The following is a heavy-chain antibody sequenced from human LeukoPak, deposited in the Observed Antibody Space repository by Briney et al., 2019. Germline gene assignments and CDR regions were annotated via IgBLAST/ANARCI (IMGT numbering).Heavy chain of an antibody. CDR2: IYYSGST. CDR3: ARISIAAAASYYFDY. J-gene: IGHJ4*02. CDR1: GGSISSYY. V-gene: IGHV4-59*01. Sequence: PSETLSLTCTVSGGSISSYYWSWIRQPPGKGLEGIGYIYYSGSTNYNPSLKSRVTISVDTSKNQFSLKLSSVTAADTAVYYCARISIAAAASYYFDYWGQGTLVTVSS. D-gene: IGHD6-13*01.